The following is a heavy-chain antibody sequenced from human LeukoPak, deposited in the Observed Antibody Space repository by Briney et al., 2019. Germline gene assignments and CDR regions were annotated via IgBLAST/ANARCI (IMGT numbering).Heavy chain of an antibody. CDR1: GFTFSSYA. V-gene: IGHV3-23*01. CDR2: ISGGGVTST. Sequence: GGSLRLSCAASGFTFSSYAINWVRQAPGKGLVWVSAISGGGVTSTYYADSVKGRFTISRDNSKNTLYLQMNSLRADDTAIYYCAKAGSHSYFDYWGQGTLVTVSS. D-gene: IGHD1-26*01. J-gene: IGHJ4*02. CDR3: AKAGSHSYFDY.